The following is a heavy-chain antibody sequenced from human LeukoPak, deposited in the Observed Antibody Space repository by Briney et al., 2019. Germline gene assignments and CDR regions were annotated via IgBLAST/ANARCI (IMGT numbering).Heavy chain of an antibody. J-gene: IGHJ4*02. CDR3: AKDIRPHIAYCGGDCYLDY. CDR2: ISWNSGSI. V-gene: IGHV3-9*01. D-gene: IGHD2-21*02. CDR1: GFTFSSYA. Sequence: HPGGSLRLSCAASGFTFSSYAMSWVRQAPGKGLEWVSGISWNSGSIHYVDSVKGRFTISRDNAKNSLYLQMNSLRAEDTALYYCAKDIRPHIAYCGGDCYLDYWGQGTLATVSS.